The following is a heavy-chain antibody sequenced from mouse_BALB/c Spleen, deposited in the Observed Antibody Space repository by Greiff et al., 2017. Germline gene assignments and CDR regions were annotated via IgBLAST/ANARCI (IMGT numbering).Heavy chain of an antibody. J-gene: IGHJ3*01. V-gene: IGHV5-4*02. CDR3: AREDGNYQAWFAY. D-gene: IGHD2-1*01. Sequence: DVQLVESGGGLVKPGGSLKLSCAASGFTFSDYYMYWVRQTPEKRLEWVATISDGGSYTYYPDSVKGRFTISRDNAKNNLYLQMSSLKSEDTAMYYCAREDGNYQAWFAYWGQGTLVTVSA. CDR2: ISDGGSYT. CDR1: GFTFSDYY.